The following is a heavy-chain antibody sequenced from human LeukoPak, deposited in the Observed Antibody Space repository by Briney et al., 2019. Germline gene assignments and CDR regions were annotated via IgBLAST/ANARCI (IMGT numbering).Heavy chain of an antibody. V-gene: IGHV3-74*03. J-gene: IGHJ4*02. CDR3: ARVRTDSSGDYYEGFDY. Sequence: GSLRLSCAASGFTFSTYWLHWVRQAPGKEMVWVSRISGDGSDTEYADSMKGRFTVSRDNAKNTLYLQMNSLRAEDTAVYYCARVRTDSSGDYYEGFDYWGQGTLVTVSS. CDR2: ISGDGSDT. CDR1: GFTFSTYW. D-gene: IGHD6-19*01.